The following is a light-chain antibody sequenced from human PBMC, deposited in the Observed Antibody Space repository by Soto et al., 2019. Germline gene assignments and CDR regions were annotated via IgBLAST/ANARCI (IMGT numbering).Light chain of an antibody. CDR2: DAS. Sequence: EIVMTQSPATLSVSPGEGATLSCRASQSVVSYLAWYQQKPGQAPRLLIYDASNRATGIPARFSGSGSGTDFTLTISSLEPEDFAVYYCQQRTNSPLTFGGGTKVDIK. V-gene: IGKV3-11*01. CDR1: QSVVSY. CDR3: QQRTNSPLT. J-gene: IGKJ4*01.